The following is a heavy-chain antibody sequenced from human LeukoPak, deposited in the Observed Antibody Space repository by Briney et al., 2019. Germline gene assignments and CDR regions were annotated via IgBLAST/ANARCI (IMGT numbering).Heavy chain of an antibody. CDR1: GFTFGDYD. Sequence: PGGSLRLSCAASGFTFGDYDMHWVRQPPGKGLEWVSLIRADGGTTHYADSVKGRFTISRDNSKNSLYLQMNSLRTEDTALYYCARDNTGSYEYWGQGTLVTVSP. J-gene: IGHJ4*02. CDR3: ARDNTGSYEY. V-gene: IGHV3-43*02. CDR2: IRADGGTT. D-gene: IGHD1-26*01.